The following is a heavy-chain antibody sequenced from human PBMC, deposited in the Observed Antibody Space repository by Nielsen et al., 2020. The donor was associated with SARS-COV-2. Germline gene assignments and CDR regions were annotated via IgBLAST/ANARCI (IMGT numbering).Heavy chain of an antibody. CDR2: IKSKTDGGTT. Sequence: GGSLRLSCAASGFTFSNAWMSWVRQAPGKGLEWVGRIKSKTDGGTTDYAAPVKGRFTISRDDSKNTLYLQMNSLKTEDTAVYYCTASVAAYGGSFDYWGQGTLVTVSS. CDR3: TASVAAYGGSFDY. V-gene: IGHV3-15*01. CDR1: GFTFSNAW. D-gene: IGHD6-19*01. J-gene: IGHJ4*02.